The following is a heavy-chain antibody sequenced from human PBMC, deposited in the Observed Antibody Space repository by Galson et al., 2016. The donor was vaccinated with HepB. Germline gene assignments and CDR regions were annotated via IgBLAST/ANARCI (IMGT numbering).Heavy chain of an antibody. J-gene: IGHJ6*02. Sequence: SLRLSCAPSGITLSTYAMHWVRQAPGKGLEWVSVIHSGGTTYYADSVMGRFSISRDNFKNTLDLQMSGLRAEDTAVYYCARSLGSTTNYGMDVWGQGTTVTAS. V-gene: IGHV3-53*01. D-gene: IGHD1-26*01. CDR1: GITLSTYA. CDR3: ARSLGSTTNYGMDV. CDR2: IHSGGTT.